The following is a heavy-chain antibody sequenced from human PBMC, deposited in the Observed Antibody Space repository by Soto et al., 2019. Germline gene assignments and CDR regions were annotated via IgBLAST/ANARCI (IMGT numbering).Heavy chain of an antibody. CDR2: ISSTSTI. CDR1: GFIFSSHG. D-gene: IGHD2-15*01. Sequence: PVGSLRLSCAASGFIFSSHGMNWVRQAPGKGLECVSYISSTSTIYYADSVKGRFTISRDNAKNSLYLQMNSLRDEDTAVYYCARRYCSGGSCFFDSWGQGTQVTVSS. V-gene: IGHV3-48*02. CDR3: ARRYCSGGSCFFDS. J-gene: IGHJ4*02.